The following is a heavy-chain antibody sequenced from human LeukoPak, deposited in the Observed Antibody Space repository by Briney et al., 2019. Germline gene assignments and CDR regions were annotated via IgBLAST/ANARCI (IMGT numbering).Heavy chain of an antibody. CDR2: ISAYNGNT. CDR1: GYTFTSYG. Sequence: GASVKVSCKASGYTFTSYGISWVRQAPGQGLEWMGWISAYNGNTNYAQKLQGRVTMTTDTSTSTAYMELRSLRSDDTAVYYCARADSGSYFDAFDIWGQGTMVTVSS. CDR3: ARADSGSYFDAFDI. D-gene: IGHD1-26*01. J-gene: IGHJ3*02. V-gene: IGHV1-18*01.